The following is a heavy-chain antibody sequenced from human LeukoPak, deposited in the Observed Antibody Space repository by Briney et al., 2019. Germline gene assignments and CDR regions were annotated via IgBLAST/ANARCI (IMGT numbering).Heavy chain of an antibody. V-gene: IGHV4-38-2*02. D-gene: IGHD3-9*01. CDR3: VRQGYDILTGYLLAYYFDY. CDR1: GYSISSGYY. Sequence: PSETLSLTCTVSGYSISSGYYWGWIRQPPGKGLEWIGSIYHSGSTYYNPSLKSRVTISVDTSKNQFSLKLSSVTDADTAVYYCVRQGYDILTGYLLAYYFDYWGQGTLVTVSS. J-gene: IGHJ4*02. CDR2: IYHSGST.